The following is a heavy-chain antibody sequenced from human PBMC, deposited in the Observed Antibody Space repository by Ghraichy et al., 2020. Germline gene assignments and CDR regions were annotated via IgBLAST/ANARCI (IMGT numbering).Heavy chain of an antibody. V-gene: IGHV4-31*03. CDR3: ARGYSGKNGWFDP. D-gene: IGHD1-26*01. CDR2: IYYSGST. J-gene: IGHJ5*02. CDR1: GGSISSGGYH. Sequence: LRLSCTVSGGSISSGGYHWSWIRQFPGKGLEWIGYIYYSGSTYYTPSLKSRVIISEDTSKNELYLKMTSVTAADTAVYYCARGYSGKNGWFDPWGQGTLVNVSS.